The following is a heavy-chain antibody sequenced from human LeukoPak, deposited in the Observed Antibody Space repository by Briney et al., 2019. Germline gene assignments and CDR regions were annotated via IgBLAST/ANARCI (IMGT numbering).Heavy chain of an antibody. J-gene: IGHJ4*02. CDR2: IRSKAYGGTT. CDR1: GFTVGDYA. CDR3: TRDEYLDY. V-gene: IGHV3-49*04. Sequence: PGGSLRLSCTASGFTVGDYAMSSVRQAPGKGLEWVGFIRSKAYGGTTEYAASVKGRFTISRDDSKSIAELQMNSLKTEDTAVYYCTRDEYLDYWGQGTLVTVSS.